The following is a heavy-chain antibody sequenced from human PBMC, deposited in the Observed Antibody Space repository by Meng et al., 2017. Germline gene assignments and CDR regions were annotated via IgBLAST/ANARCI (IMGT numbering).Heavy chain of an antibody. J-gene: IGHJ4*02. Sequence: QGQLVQSGAEVKKTGASGKVSCKPSGYNFPDYYIHWVRQAPGQGLEWMGRIDPKSGDTHYAQKFQGRVTMTGDTSIGTAYMELRGLRSDDTAVYFCARDEDISAAGKLFGDYWGQGTLVTVSS. CDR1: GYNFPDYY. D-gene: IGHD6-13*01. V-gene: IGHV1-2*06. CDR3: ARDEDISAAGKLFGDY. CDR2: IDPKSGDT.